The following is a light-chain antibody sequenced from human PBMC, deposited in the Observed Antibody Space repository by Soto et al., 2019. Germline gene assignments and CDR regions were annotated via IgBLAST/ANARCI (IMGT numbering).Light chain of an antibody. Sequence: DIQMTQSPSTLSASVGDRVTITFRASQSISSWLAWYQQKPGKAPKLLIYKASSLESGVPSRFSGSGSGTEFTLTISSLQPDDFATYYCQQYNIYYTFGQGTKLEIK. CDR2: KAS. CDR1: QSISSW. J-gene: IGKJ2*01. V-gene: IGKV1-5*03. CDR3: QQYNIYYT.